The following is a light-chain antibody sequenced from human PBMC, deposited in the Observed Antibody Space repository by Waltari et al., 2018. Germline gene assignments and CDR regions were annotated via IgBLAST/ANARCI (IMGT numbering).Light chain of an antibody. CDR3: QTGGFGIWV. J-gene: IGLJ3*02. CDR2: VNSDGSH. Sequence: QLMLTQSPSASASLGASVKLTCTLSSGHSSYAIPWLQQQPEKGPRYLMKVNSDGSHIKGDGIPDRFSGPSSGAERYLTISSLQSEDEADYYCQTGGFGIWVFGGGTKLTVL. V-gene: IGLV4-69*01. CDR1: SGHSSYA.